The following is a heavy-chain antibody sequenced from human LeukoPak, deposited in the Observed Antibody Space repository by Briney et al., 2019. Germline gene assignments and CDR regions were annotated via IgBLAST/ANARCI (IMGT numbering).Heavy chain of an antibody. V-gene: IGHV4-61*01. CDR2: TSYSGST. CDR1: GGSVSSGSYY. D-gene: IGHD1-7*01. CDR3: ARVPGGGTAAN. Sequence: SETLSLSCTVSGGSVSSGSYYWSWIRQPPGKGLEWIGFTSYSGSTNYRPSLKSRVTISADTSKNQFSLNLSSVTAADTALYYCARVPGGGTAANWGQGTMVTVSS. J-gene: IGHJ3*01.